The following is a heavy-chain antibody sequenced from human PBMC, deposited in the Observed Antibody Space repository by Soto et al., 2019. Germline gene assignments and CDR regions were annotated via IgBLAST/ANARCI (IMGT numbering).Heavy chain of an antibody. V-gene: IGHV4-30-2*03. J-gene: IGHJ4*01. CDR3: ARHDGFSSGWIFDY. CDR1: GGSISSGGYS. Sequence: PSETLSLTCAVSGGSISSGGYSWSWIRQPPGKTLEWIGTIYHHGNTYSNPSLKSRVTISVDTSNNQLSLKLRSVTAADTAVYYCARHDGFSSGWIFDYWGHGTLVTVSS. D-gene: IGHD6-19*01. CDR2: IYHHGNT.